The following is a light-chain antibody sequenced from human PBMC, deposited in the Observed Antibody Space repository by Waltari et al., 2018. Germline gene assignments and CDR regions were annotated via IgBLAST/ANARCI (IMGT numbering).Light chain of an antibody. Sequence: DIVMTQSPDSLAVSLGERATINCRSSQSVLYSSNNKNYLAWYQQKPGQPPKLLIYWAFIRESGVPDRFSGNGSGTDFTLTISSLQAEDVAVYYCQQYYSPPLTFGGGTKVEIK. J-gene: IGKJ4*01. CDR2: WAF. CDR3: QQYYSPPLT. CDR1: QSVLYSSNNKNY. V-gene: IGKV4-1*01.